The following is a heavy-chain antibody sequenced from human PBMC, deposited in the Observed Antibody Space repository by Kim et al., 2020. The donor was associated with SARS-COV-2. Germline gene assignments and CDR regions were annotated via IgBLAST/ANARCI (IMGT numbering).Heavy chain of an antibody. CDR3: ARLPQPYYYYYGMDV. V-gene: IGHV4-34*01. CDR1: GGSFSGYY. J-gene: IGHJ6*02. CDR2: INHSGST. Sequence: SETLSLTCAVYGGSFSGYYWSWIRQPPGKGLEWIGEINHSGSTNYNPSLKSRVTISVDTSKNQFSLKLSSVTAADTAVYYCARLPQPYYYYYGMDVWGQGTTVTVSS.